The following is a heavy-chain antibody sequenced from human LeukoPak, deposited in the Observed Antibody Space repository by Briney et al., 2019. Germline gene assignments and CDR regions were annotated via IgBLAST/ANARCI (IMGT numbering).Heavy chain of an antibody. D-gene: IGHD3-22*01. V-gene: IGHV4-61*02. J-gene: IGHJ3*02. CDR1: GGSISSGSYY. CDR2: IYTSGST. CDR3: ARGGYSDSSGSRDAFDI. Sequence: PSETLSLTCTVSGGSISSGSYYWTWIRQPAGKGLEWVGRIYTSGSTNYIPSLKSRVTISLDTPKNQFSLKLTSVTAADTAVYYCARGGYSDSSGSRDAFDIWGQGTMVTVSS.